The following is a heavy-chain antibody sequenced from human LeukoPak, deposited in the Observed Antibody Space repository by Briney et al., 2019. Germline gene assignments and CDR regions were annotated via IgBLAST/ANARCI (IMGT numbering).Heavy chain of an antibody. V-gene: IGHV4-39*01. CDR3: ARRGDILTDYAFDY. CDR2: IYYSGTT. D-gene: IGHD3-9*01. Sequence: SETLSLTCSVSGGSINSNSHHWDWIRQAPGKGLEWIGNIYYSGTTSYNPSLKSRATISVDTSKNQFTLRLSSVTAADTAVYYCARRGDILTDYAFDYWGQGTLVTVLS. CDR1: GGSINSNSHH. J-gene: IGHJ4*02.